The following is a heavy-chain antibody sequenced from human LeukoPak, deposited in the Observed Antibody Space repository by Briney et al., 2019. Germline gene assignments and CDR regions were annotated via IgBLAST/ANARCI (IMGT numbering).Heavy chain of an antibody. CDR3: ARDDGRYAFDI. D-gene: IGHD3-16*01. V-gene: IGHV4-34*01. J-gene: IGHJ3*02. CDR1: GGSFSGYY. CDR2: INHSGST. Sequence: SETLSLTCAVYGGSFSGYYWSWIRQPPGKGLEWIGEINHSGSTNYNPSLKSRVTISVDTSKNQFSLKLSSVTAADTAVYYCARDDGRYAFDIWGQGTMVTVSS.